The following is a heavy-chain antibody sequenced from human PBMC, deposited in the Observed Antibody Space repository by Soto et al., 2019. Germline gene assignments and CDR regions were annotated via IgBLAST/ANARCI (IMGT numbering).Heavy chain of an antibody. J-gene: IGHJ4*02. Sequence: QVQLVESGGGVVQPGRSLRLSCAASGFTFSSYGMHWVRQAPGKGLEWVAVISYDGSNKYYADSVKGRFTISRDNSKNTLYLQMNSLRAEDTAVYYCAKDYSVGLSYGDYGGWVDYWGQGTLVTVSS. D-gene: IGHD4-17*01. CDR3: AKDYSVGLSYGDYGGWVDY. CDR1: GFTFSSYG. CDR2: ISYDGSNK. V-gene: IGHV3-30*18.